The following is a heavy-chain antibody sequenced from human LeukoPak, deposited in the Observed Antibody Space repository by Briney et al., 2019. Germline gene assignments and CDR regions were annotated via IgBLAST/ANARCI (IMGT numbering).Heavy chain of an antibody. V-gene: IGHV3-15*07. D-gene: IGHD5-12*01. Sequence: PGGSLRLSCAASGFTFNTYTMNWVRQAPGKGLEWVGRIKSKTDGGTTDYAAPVKGRFTISRDDSKNTLYLQMNSLKTEDTAVYYCTTDAGVGGYDFDYWGQGTLVTVSS. CDR2: IKSKTDGGTT. J-gene: IGHJ4*02. CDR3: TTDAGVGGYDFDY. CDR1: GFTFNTYT.